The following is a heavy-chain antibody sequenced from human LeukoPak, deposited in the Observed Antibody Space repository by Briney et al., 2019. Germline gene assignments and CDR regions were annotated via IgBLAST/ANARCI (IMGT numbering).Heavy chain of an antibody. CDR1: GYTFTNYY. J-gene: IGHJ6*03. V-gene: IGHV1-46*01. Sequence: ASVKVSCKASGYTFTNYYMHWVRQAPGQGLEWMGIINPSGGSTSYAQKFQGRVTMTTDTSTSTAYMELRSLRSDVTAVYYCARDRYYGSARGLYYYYYYMDVWGKGTTVTISS. D-gene: IGHD3-10*01. CDR2: INPSGGST. CDR3: ARDRYYGSARGLYYYYYYMDV.